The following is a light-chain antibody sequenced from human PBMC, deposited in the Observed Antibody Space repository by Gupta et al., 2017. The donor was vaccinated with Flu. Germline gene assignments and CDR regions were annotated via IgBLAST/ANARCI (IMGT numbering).Light chain of an antibody. V-gene: IGKV1-5*03. CDR3: QQYNSYSGYT. Sequence: STLSASVGDRVTITCRARQSISAWLAWYQQKPGKAPKLLIYQASSLESGVPSRFSGSGSGTEFTLTISSLQPDDFATYYCQQYNSYSGYTFGQGTKLEIK. CDR1: QSISAW. J-gene: IGKJ2*01. CDR2: QAS.